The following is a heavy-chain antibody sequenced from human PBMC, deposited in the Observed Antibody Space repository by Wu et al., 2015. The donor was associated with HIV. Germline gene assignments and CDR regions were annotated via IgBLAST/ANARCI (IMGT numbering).Heavy chain of an antibody. CDR2: INPNSGNT. D-gene: IGHD3-10*01. CDR3: ARAHYYGSGRPTGLYYAFDV. Sequence: QVQLVQSGAEVKKPGASVKVSCKTSGYTFGSYDINWVRQAAGQGLEWMGWINPNSGNTGYAEQLQYRITMTRDTSISTAYMELSILRSEDTAVYYCARAHYYGSGRPTGLYYAFDVWGQGTTVTVSS. CDR1: GYTFGSYD. J-gene: IGHJ6*02. V-gene: IGHV1-8*01.